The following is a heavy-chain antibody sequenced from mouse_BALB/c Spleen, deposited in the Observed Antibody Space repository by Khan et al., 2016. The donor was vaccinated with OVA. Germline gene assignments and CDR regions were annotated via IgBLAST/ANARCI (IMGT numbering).Heavy chain of an antibody. CDR3: ARVLWLRPYYYAMDY. Sequence: QIQLVQSGPELKKPGETVKISCKASGYTFTNYGMNWVKQAPGKDLKWMGWIDTYTGEPTYADDFKGRFAFSLETSATTAYLQINNLKNEDTATYFSARVLWLRPYYYAMDYWGQGTSVTVSS. D-gene: IGHD2-2*01. CDR2: IDTYTGEP. V-gene: IGHV9-3-1*01. J-gene: IGHJ4*01. CDR1: GYTFTNYG.